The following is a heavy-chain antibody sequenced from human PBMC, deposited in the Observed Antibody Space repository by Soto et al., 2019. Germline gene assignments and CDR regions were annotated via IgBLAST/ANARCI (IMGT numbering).Heavy chain of an antibody. CDR2: ISGGGSTT. D-gene: IGHD6-19*01. CDR1: GFTFNDYY. Sequence: XESLQLSCAVSGFTFNDYYMSWIRQAPGKGLEWISYISGGGSTTYHADSVRGRFTISRDNAKNSLFLQMNSLRAEDTAVYYCAREVRTSGWFRRLDSWGQGILVTVSS. CDR3: AREVRTSGWFRRLDS. V-gene: IGHV3-11*01. J-gene: IGHJ4*02.